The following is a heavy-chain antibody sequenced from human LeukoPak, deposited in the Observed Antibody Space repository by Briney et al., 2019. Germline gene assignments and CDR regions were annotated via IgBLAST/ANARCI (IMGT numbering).Heavy chain of an antibody. CDR2: ISSSSSYI. D-gene: IGHD3-10*01. V-gene: IGHV3-21*01. CDR1: GFTFRSYS. Sequence: GGSLRLSCAASGFTFRSYSMIWVRQAPGERLEWVSSISSSSSYIYYPDSVKGRFTISSDNAKNSLYLQMNSLRAEDTAVYYCARVAYGSGSYYPDYYMDVWGKGTTVTVSS. J-gene: IGHJ6*03. CDR3: ARVAYGSGSYYPDYYMDV.